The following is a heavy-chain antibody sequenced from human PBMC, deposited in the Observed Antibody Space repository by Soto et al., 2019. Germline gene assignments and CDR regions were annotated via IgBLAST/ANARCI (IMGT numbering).Heavy chain of an antibody. Sequence: PGGSLRLSCAASGFTVSSNYMSWVRQAPGKGLEWVSVIYSGGSTYYADSVKGRFTISRDNSKNTLYLQMNSLRAEDTAVYYCARSDPERITMIVVAGPGAFDIWGQGTMVTVSS. CDR3: ARSDPERITMIVVAGPGAFDI. CDR2: IYSGGST. V-gene: IGHV3-53*01. CDR1: GFTVSSNY. J-gene: IGHJ3*02. D-gene: IGHD3-22*01.